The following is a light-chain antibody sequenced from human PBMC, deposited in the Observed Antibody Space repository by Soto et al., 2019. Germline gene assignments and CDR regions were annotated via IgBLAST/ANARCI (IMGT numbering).Light chain of an antibody. CDR3: QQYNNWWT. V-gene: IGKV3-15*01. CDR2: GAS. CDR1: QSVNSN. J-gene: IGKJ1*01. Sequence: EIVMTQSPATLSVSPGERATLSCRASQSVNSNLAWYQQKPGQTPRLLIYGASTRATGIPARFSGSGSGTEFTLTISSLQSEDFEVYYCQQYNNWWTFGQGTKVEIK.